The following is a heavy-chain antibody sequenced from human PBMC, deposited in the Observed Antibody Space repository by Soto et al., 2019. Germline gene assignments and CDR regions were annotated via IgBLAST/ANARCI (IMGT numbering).Heavy chain of an antibody. CDR3: TTLWFGVDY. CDR2: IRSKANSYAT. CDR1: GFTFSGSA. Sequence: EVQLVESGGGLVQPGGSLKLSCAASGFTFSGSAMHWVRQASGKGLEWVGRIRSKANSYATAYAASVKGRFTISRDDSKNTAYLQMNSLKTEDTAVYYCTTLWFGVDYWGQGTLVTVPS. V-gene: IGHV3-73*02. D-gene: IGHD3-10*01. J-gene: IGHJ4*02.